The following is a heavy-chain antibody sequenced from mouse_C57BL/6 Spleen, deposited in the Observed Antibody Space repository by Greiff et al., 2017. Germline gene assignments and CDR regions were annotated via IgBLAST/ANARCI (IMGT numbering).Heavy chain of an antibody. Sequence: VMLVESGPGLVAPSQSLSITCTVSGFSLTSYGVDWVRQSPGKGLEWLGVIWGVGSTNYNSALKSRLSISKDNSKSQVFLKMNSLQTDDTAMYYCASDYGNPWFAYWGQGTLVTVSA. V-gene: IGHV2-6*01. CDR2: IWGVGST. J-gene: IGHJ3*01. D-gene: IGHD2-1*01. CDR1: GFSLTSYG. CDR3: ASDYGNPWFAY.